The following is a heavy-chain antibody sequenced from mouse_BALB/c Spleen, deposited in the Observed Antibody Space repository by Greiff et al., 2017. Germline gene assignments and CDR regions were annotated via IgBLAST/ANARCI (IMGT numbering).Heavy chain of an antibody. CDR1: GYTFTDYA. Sequence: QVQLKQSGPELVRPGESVKISCKGSGYTFTDYAMHWVKQSHAKSLEWIGVISIYYDNTNYNQKFKGKATMTVDKSSSTAYMELARLTSEDSAIYYCARGVIYDGYYYAMDYWGQGTSVTVSS. CDR2: ISIYYDNT. CDR3: ARGVIYDGYYYAMDY. J-gene: IGHJ4*01. V-gene: IGHV1-67*01. D-gene: IGHD2-3*01.